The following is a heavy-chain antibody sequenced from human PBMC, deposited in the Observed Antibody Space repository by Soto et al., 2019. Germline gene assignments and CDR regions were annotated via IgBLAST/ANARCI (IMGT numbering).Heavy chain of an antibody. V-gene: IGHV1-18*01. CDR1: GYTFTSYG. Sequence: ASVKVSCKASGYTFTSYGITWVRQAPGQGLEWMGWISTYNGGTNYAQNLQGRVTMTTDTSTSTAYMELRSLRSDDTAVYYCARRTALYYFDYWGQGTLVTVSS. CDR3: ARRTALYYFDY. D-gene: IGHD5-18*01. CDR2: ISTYNGGT. J-gene: IGHJ4*02.